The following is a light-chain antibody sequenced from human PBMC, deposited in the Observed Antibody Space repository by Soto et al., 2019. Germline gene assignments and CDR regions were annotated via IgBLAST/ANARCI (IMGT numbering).Light chain of an antibody. CDR2: EVS. Sequence: QSALTQPASVSGSPGQSITISCTGTSSDVGGYNYVSWYQQHPGKAPKLMIYEVSNRPSGVSNRFSGSKSGNTASLTISGLPAEDEADYYCSSYTSSSTLVFGGGTQVTVL. V-gene: IGLV2-14*01. CDR3: SSYTSSSTLV. J-gene: IGLJ2*01. CDR1: SSDVGGYNY.